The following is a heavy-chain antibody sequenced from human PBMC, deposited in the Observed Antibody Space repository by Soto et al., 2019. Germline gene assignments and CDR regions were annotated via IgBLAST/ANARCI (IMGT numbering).Heavy chain of an antibody. D-gene: IGHD6-13*01. CDR2: IYYSGCT. V-gene: IGHV4-31*03. J-gene: IGHJ4*02. Sequence: PSETLSLTCTVSGGSISSGGYYWSWIRQHPGKGLEWIGYIYYSGCTYYNHSLKSRVTISVDRSKNQFSLKLSSVTVEDTAVYYCATSYGNAWYTYWGQGTQVTVSS. CDR1: GGSISSGGYY. CDR3: ATSYGNAWYTY.